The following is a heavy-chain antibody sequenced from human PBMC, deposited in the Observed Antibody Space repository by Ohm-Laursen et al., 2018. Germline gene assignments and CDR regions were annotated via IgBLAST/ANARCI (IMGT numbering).Heavy chain of an antibody. CDR3: AREERGSDFQGIDY. D-gene: IGHD3/OR15-3a*01. CDR1: GFSFNDYG. CDR2: IWYDGTNR. J-gene: IGHJ4*02. V-gene: IGHV3-33*01. Sequence: SLRLSCSASGFSFNDYGMHWVRQAPGKGLEWVAVIWYDGTNRYYADSVEGRFTISRENDKNSLYLQVDSLRAGDTAVYYCAREERGSDFQGIDYWGQGTLVTVSS.